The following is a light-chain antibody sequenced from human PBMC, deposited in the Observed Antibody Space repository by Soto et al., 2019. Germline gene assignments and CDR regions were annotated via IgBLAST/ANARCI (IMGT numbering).Light chain of an antibody. V-gene: IGKV1-5*03. J-gene: IGKJ1*01. CDR2: KAS. CDR1: QSISSW. CDR3: QQHNNYWT. Sequence: DIQMTQSPSTLSASVGDRVTITCRASQSISSWLAWYQQRPGKAPKLLIYKASSLQSGVPSRFSGSGSGTEFTLTITSLQPDDFAAYYCQQHNNYWTFGQGTKVENK.